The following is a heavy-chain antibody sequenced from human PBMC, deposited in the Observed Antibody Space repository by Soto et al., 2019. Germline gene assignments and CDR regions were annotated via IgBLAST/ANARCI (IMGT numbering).Heavy chain of an antibody. CDR2: IYYSGYT. J-gene: IGHJ4*02. Sequence: QVQLQESGPGLVKPSQTLSLTCTVSGDSFSSADYKWSWIRQPPGKGLEWIGYIYYSGYTYNNPSLNSRLTMSVDTSKNQFFLNLSSVTAADTAVYYCARSGDYGAFDYWGQGTLVTVS. CDR3: ARSGDYGAFDY. D-gene: IGHD4-17*01. CDR1: GDSFSSADYK. V-gene: IGHV4-30-4*01.